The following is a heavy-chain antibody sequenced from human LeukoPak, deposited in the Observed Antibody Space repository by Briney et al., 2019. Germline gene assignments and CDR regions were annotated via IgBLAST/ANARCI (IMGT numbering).Heavy chain of an antibody. CDR2: IIPILCIA. CDR1: VGTFSSYA. Sequence: SVKVSCKASVGTFSSYAISWERQATGQGLEWMGKIIPILCIANYAQKFQGRVTITADKSTSTAYMELSSLRSEDTAVYYCARARRDCSSTSCYRAHYYYGMDVWGQGTTVTVSS. V-gene: IGHV1-69*04. CDR3: ARARRDCSSTSCYRAHYYYGMDV. D-gene: IGHD2-2*01. J-gene: IGHJ6*02.